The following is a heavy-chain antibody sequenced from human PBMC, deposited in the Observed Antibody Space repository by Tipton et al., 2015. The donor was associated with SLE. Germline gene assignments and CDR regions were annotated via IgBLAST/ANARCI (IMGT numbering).Heavy chain of an antibody. Sequence: GSLRLSCAASGFTFSSYDIHWVRQATGKGLEWVSASDTSGGTAYADSVKGRFTISRENAKSSLALQMNSLRAGDTAVYYCARKRLGAGFWYFDLWGRGTLVTVSS. D-gene: IGHD6-19*01. J-gene: IGHJ2*01. V-gene: IGHV3-13*01. CDR2: SDTSGGT. CDR1: GFTFSSYD. CDR3: ARKRLGAGFWYFDL.